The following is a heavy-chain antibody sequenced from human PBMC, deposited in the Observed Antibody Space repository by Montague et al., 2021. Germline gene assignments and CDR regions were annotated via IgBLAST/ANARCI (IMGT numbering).Heavy chain of an antibody. D-gene: IGHD2-8*01. CDR3: ARLDIVLIYWGFDY. Sequence: SETRSLTCTVSSGSIFHAHWSWVRQPPGKGLEWIGSITYTGNTYXNPSLKSRVTMSVDTSRNQFSLKLTSVTAADTAVYYCARLDIVLIYWGFDYWGQGTLVTVSS. V-gene: IGHV4-59*04. CDR2: ITYTGNT. CDR1: SGSIFHAH. J-gene: IGHJ4*02.